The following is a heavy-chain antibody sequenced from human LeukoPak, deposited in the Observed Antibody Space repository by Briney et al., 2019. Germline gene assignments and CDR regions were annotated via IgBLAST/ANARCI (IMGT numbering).Heavy chain of an antibody. CDR1: SDSISISSYY. CDR2: IYYSGST. J-gene: IGHJ4*02. CDR3: ARGHRGYSYGDLDY. D-gene: IGHD5-18*01. Sequence: PSETLSLTCTVSSDSISISSYYWGWSRQPPGRGLGWVGSIYYSGSTYYNPSRKSRVTISGDTSKNQCSLKLSSVTVADTAMYYCARGHRGYSYGDLDYWGQGTLVTVSS. V-gene: IGHV4-39*07.